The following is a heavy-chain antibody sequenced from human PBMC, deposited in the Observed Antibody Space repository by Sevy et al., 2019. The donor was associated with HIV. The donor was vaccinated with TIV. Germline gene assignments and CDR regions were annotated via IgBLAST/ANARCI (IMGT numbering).Heavy chain of an antibody. D-gene: IGHD3-22*01. J-gene: IGHJ3*02. CDR3: ARPPLSYDSTGSAFEI. V-gene: IGHV3-53*01. CDR2: IYSGGST. CDR1: GFTVNSNY. Sequence: GGSLRLSCVASGFTVNSNYMSWVRQAPGKGLEWVSAIYSGGSTYYADSVKGRFIISRDNSRNTLYLQMNSLRAEDTAMFYSARPPLSYDSTGSAFEIWGQGTMVTVSS.